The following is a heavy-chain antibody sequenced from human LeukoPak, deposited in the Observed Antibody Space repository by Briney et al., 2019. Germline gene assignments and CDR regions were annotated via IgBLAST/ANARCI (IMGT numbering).Heavy chain of an antibody. CDR2: IRYDGSDK. CDR1: GFTFINYG. CDR3: AEGDYDAFDI. J-gene: IGHJ3*02. V-gene: IGHV3-30*02. Sequence: GGSLRLSCAASGFTFINYGMHWVRQASGKGLEWVAFIRYDGSDKYYTDSVKGRFTISRDNSKNTLYLQMNSLRAEDTAVYYCAEGDYDAFDIWGQGTMVTVSS. D-gene: IGHD3/OR15-3a*01.